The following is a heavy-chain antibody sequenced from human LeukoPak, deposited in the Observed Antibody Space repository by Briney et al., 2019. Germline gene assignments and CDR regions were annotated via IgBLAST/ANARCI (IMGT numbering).Heavy chain of an antibody. CDR3: ARGLVGAIAPWFDP. CDR2: INPNSGGT. CDR1: GYTFTGYY. V-gene: IGHV1-2*02. Sequence: GASVKVSCKASGYTFTGYYMHWLRQAPGQGLEWMGWINPNSGGTNYAQKFQGRVTMTRDTSISTAYMELSRLRSDDTAVYYCARGLVGAIAPWFDPWGQGTLVTVSS. D-gene: IGHD1-26*01. J-gene: IGHJ5*02.